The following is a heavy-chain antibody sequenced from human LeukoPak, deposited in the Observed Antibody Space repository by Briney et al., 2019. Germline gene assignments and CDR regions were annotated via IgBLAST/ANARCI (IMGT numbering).Heavy chain of an antibody. J-gene: IGHJ6*02. V-gene: IGHV4-4*07. D-gene: IGHD6-13*01. CDR1: GGSISSYY. CDR3: ARYLIAAAGPPRFYYYYYGMDV. Sequence: SETLSLTCTVSGGSISSYYWSWIRQPAGKGLEWIGRIYTSGSTNYNPSLKSRVTMSVDTSKNQFSLKLSSVTAADTAVYYCARYLIAAAGPPRFYYYYYGMDVWGQGTTVTVSS. CDR2: IYTSGST.